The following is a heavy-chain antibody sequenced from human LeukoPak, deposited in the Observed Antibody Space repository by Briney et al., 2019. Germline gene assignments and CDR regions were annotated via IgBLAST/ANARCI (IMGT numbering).Heavy chain of an antibody. CDR3: ARLGGSYYTY. CDR1: GFAFSSYW. D-gene: IGHD1-26*01. CDR2: IKQDGGEK. Sequence: GGSLRLSCVAPGFAFSSYWMSWVRQAPGKGLEWVANIKQDGGEKYYVDSVKGRFTISRDNAKNSLFLQMNSLRVEGTAVYYCARLGGSYYTYWGQGTLVTVSS. J-gene: IGHJ4*02. V-gene: IGHV3-7*01.